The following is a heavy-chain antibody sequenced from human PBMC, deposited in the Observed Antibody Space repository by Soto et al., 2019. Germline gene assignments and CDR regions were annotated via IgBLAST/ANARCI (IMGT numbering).Heavy chain of an antibody. D-gene: IGHD4-17*01. Sequence: PSETLSLTCAVYGGSFSAYYWSWIRQRPGKGLEWIGYIHDSGNTYYNPSLQSRVTISLDTSKNQFSLKVSSMTAADTAVYFCARARGGDSGDYASLFDRWGQGNLVTVSS. V-gene: IGHV4-30-4*01. J-gene: IGHJ5*02. CDR3: ARARGGDSGDYASLFDR. CDR1: GGSFSAYY. CDR2: IHDSGNT.